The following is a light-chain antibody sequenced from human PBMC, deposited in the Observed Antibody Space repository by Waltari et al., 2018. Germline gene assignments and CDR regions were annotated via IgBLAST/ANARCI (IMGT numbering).Light chain of an antibody. CDR3: RSRDTSSTRL. Sequence: SSELTQDPAASVALGQTVRITCQGDSLRRYYPSWYQQRPGQAPKLVLYGQHNRPSGIPDRFSGSTSGNTASLTITEAQAEDEADYYCRSRDTSSTRLFGGGTRLTV. CDR1: SLRRYY. J-gene: IGLJ2*01. V-gene: IGLV3-19*01. CDR2: GQH.